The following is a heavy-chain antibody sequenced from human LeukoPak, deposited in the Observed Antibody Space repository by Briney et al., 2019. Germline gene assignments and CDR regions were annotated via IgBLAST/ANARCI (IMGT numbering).Heavy chain of an antibody. D-gene: IGHD3-3*02. Sequence: PGGSLRLSRAASGFTFSDAWMNWVRQAPAKGLEWVGRIKSKTDGGTTDFAAPVKGRFTISRDDSINTLYLQMNSLKTEDTAVYYCTAIFYPYGPRRYFDYWGRGTLVTVSS. CDR3: TAIFYPYGPRRYFDY. V-gene: IGHV3-15*01. J-gene: IGHJ4*02. CDR2: IKSKTDGGTT. CDR1: GFTFSDAW.